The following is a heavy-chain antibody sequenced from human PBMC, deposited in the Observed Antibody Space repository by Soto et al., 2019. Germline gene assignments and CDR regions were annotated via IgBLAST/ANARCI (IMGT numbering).Heavy chain of an antibody. CDR3: ARGADVVVPAAVVGGYYYGMDV. J-gene: IGHJ6*02. D-gene: IGHD2-2*01. CDR1: GYTFTGYY. CDR2: INPNSGGT. Sequence: ASVKVSCKASGYTFTGYYMHWVRQAPGQGLEWMGWINPNSGGTNYAQKFQGWVTMTRDTSISTAYMELSRLRSDDTAVYYCARGADVVVPAAVVGGYYYGMDVWGQGTTVTAP. V-gene: IGHV1-2*04.